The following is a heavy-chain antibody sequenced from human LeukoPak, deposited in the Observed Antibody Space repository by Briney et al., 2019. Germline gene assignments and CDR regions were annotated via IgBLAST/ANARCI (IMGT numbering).Heavy chain of an antibody. Sequence: TLSLTCTVSGGSISSYYWSWIRQPPGKALEWLARIDWDDDKYYSTSLKTRLTISKDTSKNQVVLTMTNMDPVDTATYYCARTRSYIVGATIGAFDIWGQGTMVTVSS. CDR1: GGSISSYYW. V-gene: IGHV2-70*11. D-gene: IGHD1-26*01. J-gene: IGHJ3*02. CDR2: IDWDDDK. CDR3: ARTRSYIVGATIGAFDI.